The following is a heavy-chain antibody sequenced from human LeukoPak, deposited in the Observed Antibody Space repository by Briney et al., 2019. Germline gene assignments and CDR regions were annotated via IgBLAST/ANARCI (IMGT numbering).Heavy chain of an antibody. D-gene: IGHD2-2*01. CDR2: IYHSGST. CDR3: ARHAAFAEYQSHLTHFDY. V-gene: IGHV4-61*01. J-gene: IGHJ4*02. CDR1: GGSVSSNIYY. Sequence: PSETLSLTCTVSGGSVSSNIYYWNWIRQPPGKRLEWIGYIYHSGSTNYNSSLKSRVTISVDTSKNQFSLKLSSVTAADTAVYYCARHAAFAEYQSHLTHFDYWGQGTLVTVSS.